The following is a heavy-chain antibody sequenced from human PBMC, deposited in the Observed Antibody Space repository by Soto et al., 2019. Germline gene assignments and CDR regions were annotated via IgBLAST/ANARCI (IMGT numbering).Heavy chain of an antibody. Sequence: PGGSLRLSCAASGFTFSRYAASWVRQAPGKGLEWISVISYSGSGTYYTDSVKGRFTISRDNSKNTLYLQMNSLRAEDTAVYYCAKDLYSSGWYGRVDSFDIWGQGTMVTVSS. D-gene: IGHD6-19*01. V-gene: IGHV3-23*01. CDR2: ISYSGSGT. CDR1: GFTFSRYA. J-gene: IGHJ3*02. CDR3: AKDLYSSGWYGRVDSFDI.